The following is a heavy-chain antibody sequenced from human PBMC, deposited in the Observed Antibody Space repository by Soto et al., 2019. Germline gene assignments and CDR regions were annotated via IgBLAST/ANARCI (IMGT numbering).Heavy chain of an antibody. CDR1: GGTFSSYA. CDR3: ARDWDPDRYGMDV. V-gene: IGHV1-69*06. D-gene: IGHD1-26*01. Sequence: ASVKVSCKASGGTFSSYAISWVRQAPGQGLEWMGGIIPIFGTANYAQKFQGRVTITADKSTSTAYMELSSLRSEDMAVYYCARDWDPDRYGMDVWGQGTTVTVSS. CDR2: IIPIFGTA. J-gene: IGHJ6*02.